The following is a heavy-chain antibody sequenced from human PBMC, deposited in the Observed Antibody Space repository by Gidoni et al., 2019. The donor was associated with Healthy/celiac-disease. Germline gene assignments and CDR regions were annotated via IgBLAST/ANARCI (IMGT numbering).Heavy chain of an antibody. V-gene: IGHV3-21*01. D-gene: IGHD6-19*01. CDR3: ATALAVAGKLGY. Sequence: EVQLVESGGGLVKPGGSLRRSCAASGFTFSSYSMNWVRQAPGKGLEGVSSISSSSSYIYSADSVKGRFTISRDNAKNSLYLQMNSLRAEDTAVYYCATALAVAGKLGYWGQGTLVTVSS. J-gene: IGHJ4*02. CDR1: GFTFSSYS. CDR2: ISSSSSYI.